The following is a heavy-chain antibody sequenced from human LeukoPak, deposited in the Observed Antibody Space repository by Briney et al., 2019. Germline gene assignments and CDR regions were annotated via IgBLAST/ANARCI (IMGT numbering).Heavy chain of an antibody. CDR2: INTNTGNP. CDR3: AREVVVDRFDP. CDR1: GYTFTTYA. Sequence: GASVKLSCKASGYTFTTYAMNWVRQAPGQGLEWMGWINTNTGNPTYAQGFTGRFVFSLDTSVSTAYLQISNLKAEDTAVYYCAREVVVDRFDPWGQGTLVTVSS. V-gene: IGHV7-4-1*02. D-gene: IGHD2-15*01. J-gene: IGHJ5*02.